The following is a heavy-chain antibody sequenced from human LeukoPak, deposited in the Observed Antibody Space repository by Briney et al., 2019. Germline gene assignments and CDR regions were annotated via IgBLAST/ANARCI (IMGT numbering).Heavy chain of an antibody. V-gene: IGHV3-66*02. D-gene: IGHD4-23*01. J-gene: IGHJ4*02. Sequence: GGSLRLSCAASGLIVTRNHMSWVRQAPGKGLEWVSVVYSSGSVFYADSVKGRFTISRDNSKNTLNLQMTNLRPEDTAVYYCAGGATVVTLDYWGQGTLVTVSS. CDR2: VYSSGSV. CDR1: GLIVTRNH. CDR3: AGGATVVTLDY.